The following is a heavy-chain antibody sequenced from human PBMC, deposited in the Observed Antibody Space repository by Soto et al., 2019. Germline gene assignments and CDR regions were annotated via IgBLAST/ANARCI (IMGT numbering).Heavy chain of an antibody. CDR2: LLRSGSSA. D-gene: IGHD4-17*01. V-gene: IGHV3-23*01. CDR1: GFTFRNYA. CDR3: AKDAISGDGIWLMDS. J-gene: IGHJ5*02. Sequence: GGSLRLSCSASGFTFRNYAMTWARQAPGKGLEWVSSLLRSGSSAYYADSVRGRFSISSDTSANSLYLQMDNLRAEDTAIYYCAKDAISGDGIWLMDSWGQGTVVTVSS.